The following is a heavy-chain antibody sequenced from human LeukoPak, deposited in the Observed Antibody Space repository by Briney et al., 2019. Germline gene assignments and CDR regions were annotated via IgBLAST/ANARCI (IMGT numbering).Heavy chain of an antibody. CDR2: ISGSGGST. V-gene: IGHV3-23*01. Sequence: GGSLRLSCAASGFTFSSYGMSWVRQAPGKGLEWVSVISGSGGSTYYADSVKGRFTISRDNSKNTLYLQMNSLRAEDTAVYYCAKDIPRFVYYFSDYWGQGTLVTVSS. D-gene: IGHD3-10*01. CDR3: AKDIPRFVYYFSDY. J-gene: IGHJ4*02. CDR1: GFTFSSYG.